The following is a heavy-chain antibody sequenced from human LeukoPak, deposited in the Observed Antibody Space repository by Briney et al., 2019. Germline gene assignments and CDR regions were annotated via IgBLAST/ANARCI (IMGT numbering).Heavy chain of an antibody. D-gene: IGHD2-8*02. V-gene: IGHV3-30*01. CDR2: ISYDGSDK. Sequence: GGSLRLSCAASGFTFNDNRMHWVRQAPGKGLEWVAVISYDGSDKTYADPVKGRFTISRDNSKNTLYLQIDSLRAEDTAVYFCAREGTTGSYFDHWGQGTLVIVSS. CDR1: GFTFNDNR. J-gene: IGHJ4*02. CDR3: AREGTTGSYFDH.